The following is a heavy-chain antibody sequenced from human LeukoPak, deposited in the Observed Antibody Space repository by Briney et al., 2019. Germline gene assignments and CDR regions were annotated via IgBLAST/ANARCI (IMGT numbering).Heavy chain of an antibody. Sequence: SETLSLTCTVSGGSISRSSYYWGWIRQPPGKGLEWIGSIYYSGSTYYNPSLKSRVTLSVDTSKNQLSLRLSSVTAADTAVYYCARLSRGYSYSSPFDPWGQGTLVTVSS. CDR2: IYYSGST. V-gene: IGHV4-39*01. CDR3: ARLSRGYSYSSPFDP. J-gene: IGHJ5*02. D-gene: IGHD5-18*01. CDR1: GGSISRSSYY.